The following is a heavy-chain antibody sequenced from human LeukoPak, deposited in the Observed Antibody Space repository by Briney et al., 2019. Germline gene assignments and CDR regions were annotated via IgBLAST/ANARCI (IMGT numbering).Heavy chain of an antibody. CDR1: GYTFTSYD. Sequence: GASVKVSCKASGYTFTSYDINWVRQATGHGLEWMGWMNPNSGNTGYAQKLQGRVTITRNTSISTAYMELSSLRSEDTAVYYCARGGRRRGLDYWGQGTLVTVSS. D-gene: IGHD5-12*01. CDR3: ARGGRRRGLDY. CDR2: MNPNSGNT. J-gene: IGHJ4*02. V-gene: IGHV1-8*03.